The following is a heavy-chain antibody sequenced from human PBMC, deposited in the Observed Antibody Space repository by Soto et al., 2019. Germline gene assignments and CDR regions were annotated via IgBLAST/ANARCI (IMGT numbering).Heavy chain of an antibody. CDR1: GFTFSSYW. CDR3: AGRYGDKPKSNYAEYFQH. CDR2: IKQDGSEK. J-gene: IGHJ1*01. V-gene: IGHV3-7*01. Sequence: EVQLVESGGGLVQPGGSLRLSCAASGFTFSSYWMSWVRQAPGKGPEWVANIKQDGSEKYYVDSVKGRFTISRDNAKNSLYLQMTSLRAEDTAVYYCAGRYGDKPKSNYAEYFQHWGQGTLVTVSS. D-gene: IGHD4-17*01.